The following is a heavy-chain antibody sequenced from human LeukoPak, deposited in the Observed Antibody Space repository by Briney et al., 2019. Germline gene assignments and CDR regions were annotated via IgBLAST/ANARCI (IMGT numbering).Heavy chain of an antibody. V-gene: IGHV3-48*02. CDR1: GLTFSSYS. D-gene: IGHD3/OR15-3a*01. CDR3: ARSMDWSSYFDY. CDR2: ISSSSSII. Sequence: GGSLRLSCAASGLTFSSYSMNWVRQAPGKGLEWVSYISSSSSIIKYADSVKGRFTISRDNAKNSLYLQMNSLRDEDTAVYYCARSMDWSSYFDYWGQGTLVTVSS. J-gene: IGHJ4*02.